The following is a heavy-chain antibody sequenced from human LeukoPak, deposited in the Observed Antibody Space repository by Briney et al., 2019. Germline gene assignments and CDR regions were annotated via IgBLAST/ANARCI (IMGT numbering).Heavy chain of an antibody. D-gene: IGHD3-22*01. V-gene: IGHV4-59*01. CDR1: GGSISIYY. Sequence: SETLSLTCTVSGGSISIYYWSWIRQPAGKGLEWIGYIYYSGSTNYNPSLKSRVTISVDTSKNQFSLKLSSVTAADTAVYYCARKDYYDSSGYYDYWGQGTLVTVSS. CDR2: IYYSGST. J-gene: IGHJ4*02. CDR3: ARKDYYDSSGYYDY.